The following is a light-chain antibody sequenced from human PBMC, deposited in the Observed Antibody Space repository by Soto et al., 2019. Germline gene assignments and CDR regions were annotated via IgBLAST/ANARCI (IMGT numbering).Light chain of an antibody. CDR2: STS. J-gene: IGKJ4*01. V-gene: IGKV1-27*01. CDR3: QKHDSAPLT. Sequence: DIQMTQSPSSLSASVGDRVTITCRAGQDISKYLAWYQQRPGKVPKLLIYSTSTLYSGVPSRFSGSGSGTDFTLTISGLQPEDVATYYCQKHDSAPLTFGGGTRVEI. CDR1: QDISKY.